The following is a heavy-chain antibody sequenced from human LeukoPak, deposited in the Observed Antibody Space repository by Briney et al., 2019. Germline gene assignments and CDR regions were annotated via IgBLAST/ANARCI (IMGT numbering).Heavy chain of an antibody. CDR1: AYSISSGYY. D-gene: IGHD6-13*01. V-gene: IGHV3-7*01. CDR3: ARESNAGGTWPWPWFDP. CDR2: IKEDGSER. Sequence: ETLSLTCTVSAYSISSGYYWGWIRQAPGKGLEWVADIKEDGSERYYVDSVKGRFTVSRDNAKNSVFLQMSSLGVDDTAVYYCARESNAGGTWPWPWFDPWGQGTLVTVSA. J-gene: IGHJ5*02.